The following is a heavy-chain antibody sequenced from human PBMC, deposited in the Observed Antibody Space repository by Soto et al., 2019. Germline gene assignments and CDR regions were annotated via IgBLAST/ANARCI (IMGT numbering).Heavy chain of an antibody. CDR2: IYSGGST. J-gene: IGHJ6*02. CDR3: ARDVVVVPAAIGPQTHYYYYYGMDV. V-gene: IGHV3-53*04. Sequence: EVQLVESGGGLVQPGGSLRLSCAASGFTVSSNYMSCVRQAPGKGLEWVSVIYSGGSTYYADSVKGRFTISRHNSKNTLYLQMNSLRAEDTAVYYCARDVVVVPAAIGPQTHYYYYYGMDVWGQGTTVTVSS. CDR1: GFTVSSNY. D-gene: IGHD2-2*01.